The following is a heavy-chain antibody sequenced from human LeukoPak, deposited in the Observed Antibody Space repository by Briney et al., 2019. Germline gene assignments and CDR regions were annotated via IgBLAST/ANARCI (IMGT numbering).Heavy chain of an antibody. Sequence: PGGSLRLSCAASGFTFSSYSMNWVRQAPGKGLEWVSSISSSSSYIYYADSVKGRFTISRDNAKNSLYLQMNSLRAEDTAVYYCARVIAVAGTLWFDPWGQGTLVTVSS. CDR1: GFTFSSYS. D-gene: IGHD6-19*01. CDR2: ISSSSSYI. J-gene: IGHJ5*02. CDR3: ARVIAVAGTLWFDP. V-gene: IGHV3-21*01.